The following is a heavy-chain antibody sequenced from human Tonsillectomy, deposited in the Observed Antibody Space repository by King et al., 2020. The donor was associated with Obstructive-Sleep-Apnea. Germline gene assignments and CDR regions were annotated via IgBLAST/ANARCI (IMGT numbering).Heavy chain of an antibody. V-gene: IGHV5-10-1*01. J-gene: IGHJ4*02. Sequence: QLVQSGSEVKKPGESLRISCKGSGYSFSSHWISWVRQMPGKGLEWMGRIDPADSFTNYSPSFQGHVTISTDNSISTAYLQWSSLKASDTAMYYCARHSISGDSLYWGQGTLVTVSS. CDR3: ARHSISGDSLY. CDR1: GYSFSSHW. CDR2: IDPADSFT. D-gene: IGHD1-26*01.